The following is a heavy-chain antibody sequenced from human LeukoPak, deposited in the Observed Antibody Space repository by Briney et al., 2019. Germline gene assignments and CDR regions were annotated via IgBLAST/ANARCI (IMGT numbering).Heavy chain of an antibody. V-gene: IGHV1-18*01. CDR1: GYTFTSYG. CDR3: ARVRGYYDILTGYYQNWFDP. CDR2: ISAYNGNT. D-gene: IGHD3-9*01. J-gene: IGHJ5*02. Sequence: GASVKVSCKASGYTFTSYGISWVRQAPGQGLEWMGWISAYNGNTNYAQKLQGRVTMTTDTSTSTAYMELRSLRSDDTAVYYCARVRGYYDILTGYYQNWFDPWGQGTLVTVSS.